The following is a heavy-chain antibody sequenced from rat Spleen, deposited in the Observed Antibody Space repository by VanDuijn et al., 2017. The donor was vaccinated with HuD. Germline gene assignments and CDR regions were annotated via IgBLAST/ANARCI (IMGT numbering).Heavy chain of an antibody. CDR2: IWANGNT. J-gene: IGHJ2*01. D-gene: IGHD3-1*01. CDR1: GFSLSNYG. V-gene: IGHV2-13*01. Sequence: QVQLKESGPGLVQPSQTLSLTCTVPGFSLSNYGVFWVRQPPGKGLEWMGTIWANGNTNYNSALKSRLSINRDTSKNQVFLKMNSLQTDDTGTYYCTIHPRYWGQGVMVTVSS. CDR3: TIHPRY.